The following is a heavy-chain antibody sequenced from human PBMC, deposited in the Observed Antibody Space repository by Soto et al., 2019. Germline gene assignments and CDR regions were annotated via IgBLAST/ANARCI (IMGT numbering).Heavy chain of an antibody. CDR3: ARDYYDSSGYYTPDAFDI. J-gene: IGHJ3*02. CDR2: INVGCDTS. Sequence: SLRLSCAASGFTFSSYWMHWVRQAPGKGLVWVSYINVGCDTSHYADSVRVRFTISRDDAKGSLYLQRNSLRAEHTAVYYCARDYYDSSGYYTPDAFDIWGQGTMVT. D-gene: IGHD3-22*01. V-gene: IGHV3-48*04. CDR1: GFTFSSYW.